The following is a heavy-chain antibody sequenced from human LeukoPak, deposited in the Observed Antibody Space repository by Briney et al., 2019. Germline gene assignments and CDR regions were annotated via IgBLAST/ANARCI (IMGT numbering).Heavy chain of an antibody. V-gene: IGHV3-7*02. Sequence: GGSLRLSCAASGFTFSSYWMSWVRQAPGKGLEWVANIKQDGSEKYYVDSVKGRFTISRDNAKNSLYLHMNSLRDDDAAVYYCASRVVVAGNDYWGRGTLVTVSS. CDR3: ASRVVVAGNDY. D-gene: IGHD6-19*01. CDR2: IKQDGSEK. CDR1: GFTFSSYW. J-gene: IGHJ4*02.